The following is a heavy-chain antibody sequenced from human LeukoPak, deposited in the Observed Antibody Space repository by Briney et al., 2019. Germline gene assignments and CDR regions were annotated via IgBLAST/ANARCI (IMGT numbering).Heavy chain of an antibody. D-gene: IGHD5-12*01. J-gene: IGHJ4*02. Sequence: GGSLRLSCAASGFTFSSYSMNWVRQAPGKGLEWISYISSGSSTTYYADSVKGRFTISRDNAKNSLYLQMNSLRAEDTAVYYCARDRRVATPFDYWGQGTLVTVSS. CDR1: GFTFSSYS. CDR3: ARDRRVATPFDY. V-gene: IGHV3-48*01. CDR2: ISSGSSTT.